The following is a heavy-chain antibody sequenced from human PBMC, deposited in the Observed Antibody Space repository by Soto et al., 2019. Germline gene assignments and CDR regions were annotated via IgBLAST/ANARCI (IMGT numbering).Heavy chain of an antibody. CDR2: LYYSGRT. D-gene: IGHD3-3*01. CDR3: AGVYDFWSGSNWFDP. Sequence: SETLSLTCTVSGGPISSDYWSWIRQPPGKGLEWIAYLYYSGRTQYNPSLKSRLTISVDTSKNQFSLKLKSVTAADTAVYFCAGVYDFWSGSNWFDPWGQGTLVTVSS. V-gene: IGHV4-59*01. J-gene: IGHJ5*02. CDR1: GGPISSDY.